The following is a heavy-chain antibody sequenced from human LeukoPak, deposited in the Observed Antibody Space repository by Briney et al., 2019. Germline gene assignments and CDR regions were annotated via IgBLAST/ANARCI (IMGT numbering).Heavy chain of an antibody. CDR2: TYYRSTWYN. CDR3: ARRLTQYDCFDP. D-gene: IGHD2-2*01. CDR1: EDIVSTSSVT. Sequence: PSQTLSLTCAISEDIVSTSSVTWNWIRQSPSRGLEWLGRTYYRSTWYNDYAVSVRGRITVNPDTSKNQFSLHLNSVTPEDTAVYYCARRLTQYDCFDPWGQGILVTVSS. J-gene: IGHJ5*02. V-gene: IGHV6-1*01.